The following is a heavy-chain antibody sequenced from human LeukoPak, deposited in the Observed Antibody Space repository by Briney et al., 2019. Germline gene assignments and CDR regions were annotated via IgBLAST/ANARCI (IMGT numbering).Heavy chain of an antibody. J-gene: IGHJ4*02. CDR1: GYTFTGYY. V-gene: IGHV1-2*02. CDR2: INPNSGGT. Sequence: ASVKVSCKASGYTFTGYYMHWVRQAPGQGLEWMGWINPNSGGTNYAQKFQGRVTMTRDTSISTAYMELSRLRSDDTAVYYCARSVEMATIECDCFDYWGQGTLVTVSS. CDR3: ARSVEMATIECDCFDY. D-gene: IGHD5-24*01.